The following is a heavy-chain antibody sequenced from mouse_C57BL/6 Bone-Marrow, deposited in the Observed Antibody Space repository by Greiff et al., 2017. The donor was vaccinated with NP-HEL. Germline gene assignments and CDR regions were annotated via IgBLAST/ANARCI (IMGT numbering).Heavy chain of an antibody. D-gene: IGHD2-5*01. Sequence: EVKVEESGGGLVQPGGSMKLSCVASGFTFSNYWMNWVRQSPEKGLEWVAQIRLKSDNYATHYAESVKGRFTISRDDSKGSVYLQMSNLSAEDTGIYYSTIYYSNFSFAYWGQGTLVTVSA. J-gene: IGHJ3*01. CDR1: GFTFSNYW. CDR3: TIYYSNFSFAY. CDR2: IRLKSDNYAT. V-gene: IGHV6-3*01.